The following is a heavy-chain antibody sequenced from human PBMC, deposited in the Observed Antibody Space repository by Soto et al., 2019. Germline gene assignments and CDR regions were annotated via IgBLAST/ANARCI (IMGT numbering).Heavy chain of an antibody. V-gene: IGHV1-2*02. CDR2: INPNNGGT. D-gene: IGHD3-16*01. CDR3: AIFGAEREATSSLPFDS. J-gene: IGHJ4*02. Sequence: QVRLVQSGAEVKEPGASVKVSCKASGYTFTSYYMHWVRQAPGQGLEWMGRINPNNGGTDYTQNLQGGDAMTKDASISTAYMDLRRLSSDAAAVDYCAIFGAEREATSSLPFDSWGQGTLVTVSS. CDR1: GYTFTSYY.